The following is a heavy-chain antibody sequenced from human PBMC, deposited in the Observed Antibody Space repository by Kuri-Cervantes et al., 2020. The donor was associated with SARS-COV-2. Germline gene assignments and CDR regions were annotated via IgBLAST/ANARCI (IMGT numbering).Heavy chain of an antibody. CDR2: IYHSGST. V-gene: IGHV4-38-2*02. D-gene: IGHD3-22*01. CDR3: ARHLPPSYYYDSSGYDY. Sequence: SETLSLTCTVSGYSISSGYYWGWIRQPPGKGLEWIGSIYHSGSTYYNPSLKSRVTISVDTSKNQFSLKLSSVTAADTAVYYCARHLPPSYYYDSSGYDYWGQGTLVTVSS. CDR1: GYSISSGYY. J-gene: IGHJ4*02.